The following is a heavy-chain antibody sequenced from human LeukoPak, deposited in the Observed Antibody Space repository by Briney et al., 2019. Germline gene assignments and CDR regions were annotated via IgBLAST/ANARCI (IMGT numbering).Heavy chain of an antibody. D-gene: IGHD3-10*01. V-gene: IGHV3-7*03. Sequence: GGSLRLSCAASGFTFSSYWMNWARQAPGKGLEWVASINHNGNVNYYVDSVKGRFTISRDNAKNSLYLQMNSLRAEDTAVYYCAREARGVRYFDYWGQGTLVTVSS. CDR2: INHNGNVN. CDR3: AREARGVRYFDY. CDR1: GFTFSSYW. J-gene: IGHJ4*02.